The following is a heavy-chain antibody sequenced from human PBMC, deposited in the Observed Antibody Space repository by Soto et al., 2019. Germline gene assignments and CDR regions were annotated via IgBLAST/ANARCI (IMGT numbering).Heavy chain of an antibody. D-gene: IGHD1-26*01. CDR3: ARSPGRYYMD. J-gene: IGHJ3*01. V-gene: IGHV3-74*01. CDR1: GFSFSTYW. CDR2: ISPDGSST. Sequence: EVQLVESGGGLVQPGGSLRLSCADSGFSFSTYWMHWVRQGPGKGLVWVSRISPDGSSTNYPDSVRGRFTISRDNANNTLSLTMTSLRAEDTAVYHGARSPGRYYMDWGHGTMVTV.